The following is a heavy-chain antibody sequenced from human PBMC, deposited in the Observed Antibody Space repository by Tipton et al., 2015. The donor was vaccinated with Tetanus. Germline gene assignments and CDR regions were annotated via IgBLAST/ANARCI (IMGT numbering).Heavy chain of an antibody. CDR1: GFSFTGYT. D-gene: IGHD2-21*02. Sequence: SLRLSCAGSGFSFTGYTLNWVRQAPGKGLEWVSSISSSSRYIYYADSVKGRFTISRDNAKNSLYLQMISLRAEDTAVYSCARGMAEASNCGGDCYSDYWGQGTLVTVSS. V-gene: IGHV3-21*01. CDR3: ARGMAEASNCGGDCYSDY. CDR2: ISSSSRYI. J-gene: IGHJ4*02.